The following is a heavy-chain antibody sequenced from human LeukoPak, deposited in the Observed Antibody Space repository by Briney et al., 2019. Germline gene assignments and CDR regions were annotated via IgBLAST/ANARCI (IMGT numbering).Heavy chain of an antibody. CDR2: IRGNGET. D-gene: IGHD6-13*01. J-gene: IGHJ4*02. V-gene: IGHV3-23*01. Sequence: GGSLRLSCAASGLSFSSFAMSWVRQGPARGLEWVSSIRGNGETFYADSVKGRSTISRDNTKNTLYLQMNSLRAEDTAVYYCAKVLSSTWYSVGYWGRGTLVTVSS. CDR3: AKVLSSTWYSVGY. CDR1: GLSFSSFA.